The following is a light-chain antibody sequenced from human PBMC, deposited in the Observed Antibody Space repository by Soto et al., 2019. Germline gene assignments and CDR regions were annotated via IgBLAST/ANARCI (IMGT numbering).Light chain of an antibody. J-gene: IGKJ1*01. CDR3: QQYDSSPRT. Sequence: EIVLTQFPGTLSLSPGGRATLSCRASQSVSRRLAWYQHRPGQSPRLLISGASSRAADIPDRFSGSGSGTDFTLTINRLEPEDFAVYYCQQYDSSPRTFGQGTKVDI. CDR2: GAS. CDR1: QSVSRR. V-gene: IGKV3-20*01.